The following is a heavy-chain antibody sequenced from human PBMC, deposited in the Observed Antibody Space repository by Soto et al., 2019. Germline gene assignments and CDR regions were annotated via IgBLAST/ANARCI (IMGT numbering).Heavy chain of an antibody. J-gene: IGHJ4*02. CDR2: IYYSGST. V-gene: IGHV4-31*03. D-gene: IGHD4-17*01. CDR1: GGSIRGGGYY. CDR3: ARSRTTVVTLDY. Sequence: SETLCLTCTVAGGSIRGGGYYWSWIRQHPGKGLEWIGYIYYSGSTYYNPSLKSRVTISVDTSKNQFSLKLSSVTAADTAVYYCARSRTTVVTLDYWGQGTLVTVSS.